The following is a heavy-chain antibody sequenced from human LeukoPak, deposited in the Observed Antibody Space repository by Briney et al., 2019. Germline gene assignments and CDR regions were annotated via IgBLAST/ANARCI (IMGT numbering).Heavy chain of an antibody. CDR1: GGSISSGGYY. J-gene: IGHJ5*02. Sequence: SETLSLTCTVSGGSISSGGYYWSWIRQHPGKGLEWIGYIYYSGSTYYNPSLKSRVTISVDTSKNQFSLKLSSVTAADTAVYYCARDLSGLSIAARPSNGWFDPWGQGTLVTVSS. V-gene: IGHV4-31*03. CDR2: IYYSGST. D-gene: IGHD6-6*01. CDR3: ARDLSGLSIAARPSNGWFDP.